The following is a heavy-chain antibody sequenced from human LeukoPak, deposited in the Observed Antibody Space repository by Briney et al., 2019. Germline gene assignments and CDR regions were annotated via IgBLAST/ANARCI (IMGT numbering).Heavy chain of an antibody. D-gene: IGHD4-17*01. CDR2: ISSSGSTI. CDR3: AREPDYGDYVYWYFDL. CDR1: GFTFSSYE. Sequence: PGGSLRLSCAASGFTFSSYEMNWVRQAPGKGLEWVSYISSSGSTIYYADSVKGRFTISRDNAKNSLYLQMNSLRAEDTAVYYCAREPDYGDYVYWYFDLWGRGTLVTVS. J-gene: IGHJ2*01. V-gene: IGHV3-48*03.